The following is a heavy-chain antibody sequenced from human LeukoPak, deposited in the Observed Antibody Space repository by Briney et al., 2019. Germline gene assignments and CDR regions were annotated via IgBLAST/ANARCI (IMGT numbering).Heavy chain of an antibody. D-gene: IGHD1-26*01. CDR2: ISGSGSST. CDR1: GFTFSSYA. Sequence: GGSLRLSCEASGFTFSSYAMSWVRQAPGKGLEWVSAISGSGSSTYYADSVKGRFTISRDNSKNTLYLQMNSLRAEDTAVYYCAKDKGWVYSAYDCYGMDVWGQGTTVTVSS. J-gene: IGHJ6*02. V-gene: IGHV3-23*01. CDR3: AKDKGWVYSAYDCYGMDV.